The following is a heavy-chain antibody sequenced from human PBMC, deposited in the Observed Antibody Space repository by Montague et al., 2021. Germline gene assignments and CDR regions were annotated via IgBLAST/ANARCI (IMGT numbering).Heavy chain of an antibody. D-gene: IGHD5-12*01. CDR1: GFTFSTYW. J-gene: IGHJ4*02. V-gene: IGHV3-7*01. CDR3: ARDSSGSLDY. Sequence: SLRLSCAASGFTFSTYWIAWVRQAPGKGLEWVANINQDGSTRDYVDSVNGRFTISRDSAKNSLSLQMNSLRVEDTAIYYCARDSSGSLDYWGQGTLVTVSS. CDR2: INQDGSTR.